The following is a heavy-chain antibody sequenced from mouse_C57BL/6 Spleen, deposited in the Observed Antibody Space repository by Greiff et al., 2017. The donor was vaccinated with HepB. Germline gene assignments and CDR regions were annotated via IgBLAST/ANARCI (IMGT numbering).Heavy chain of an antibody. Sequence: GGGLVQPKGSLTLSCAASGFTFNTYAMHWVRQAPGKGLEWVARIRSKSSNYATYYADSVKDRFTISRDDSQSMLYLQMNNLKTEDTAMYYCVRGGAYYGSSYWYFDVWGTGTTVTVSS. CDR1: GFTFNTYA. CDR3: VRGGAYYGSSYWYFDV. CDR2: IRSKSSNYAT. V-gene: IGHV10-3*01. J-gene: IGHJ1*03. D-gene: IGHD1-1*01.